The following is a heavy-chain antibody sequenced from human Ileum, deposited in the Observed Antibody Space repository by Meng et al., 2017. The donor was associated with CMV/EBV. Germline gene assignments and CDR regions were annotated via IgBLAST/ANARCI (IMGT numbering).Heavy chain of an antibody. J-gene: IGHJ3*02. V-gene: IGHV5-51*01. CDR2: IYPGDSDT. CDR3: ARRYGVGATDDAFDI. D-gene: IGHD1-26*01. Sequence: KVSCQGSGYSFTSYWIGWVRQMPGKGLEWMGIIYPGDSDTRYSPSFQGQVTISADKSISTAYLQWSSLKASDTAMYYCARRYGVGATDDAFDIWGQGTMVTVSS. CDR1: GYSFTSYW.